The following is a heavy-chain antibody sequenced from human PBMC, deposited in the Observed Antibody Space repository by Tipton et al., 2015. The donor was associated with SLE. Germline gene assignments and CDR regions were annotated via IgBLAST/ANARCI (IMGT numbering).Heavy chain of an antibody. CDR3: ARFHVKSYYAFDC. CDR1: GVSIRSHY. Sequence: TLSLTCTVSGVSIRSHYWSWIRQSPGKGLEWIGYMYNNERTKYNLSLERRVSMSVETSKNQFTLKLTSVTAADTAVYYCARFHVKSYYAFDCWGQGTLVTVSS. V-gene: IGHV4-59*11. CDR2: MYNNERT. J-gene: IGHJ4*02. D-gene: IGHD3-10*01.